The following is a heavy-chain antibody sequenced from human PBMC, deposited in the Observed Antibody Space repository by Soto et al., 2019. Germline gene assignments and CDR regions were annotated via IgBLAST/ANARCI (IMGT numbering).Heavy chain of an antibody. V-gene: IGHV1-69*13. CDR2: IIPLLGTP. D-gene: IGHD6-6*01. Sequence: SLKVSCKSSGGPFRTYAILWVRQAPGQGLEWMGGIIPLLGTPNYAQKFQGRVTITADESTSTAYMELSSLRSEDTAVYYCARGVRPDYYYYGMDVWGQGTTVTVSS. CDR3: ARGVRPDYYYYGMDV. CDR1: GGPFRTYA. J-gene: IGHJ6*02.